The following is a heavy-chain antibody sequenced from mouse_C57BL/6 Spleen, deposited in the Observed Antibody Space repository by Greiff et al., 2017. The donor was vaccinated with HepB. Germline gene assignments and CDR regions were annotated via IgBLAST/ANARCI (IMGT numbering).Heavy chain of an antibody. V-gene: IGHV5-17*01. CDR2: ISSGSSTI. Sequence: EVMLVESGGGLVKPGVSLKLSCAASGFTFSDYGMHWVRQAPEKGLEWVAYISSGSSTIYYADTVKGRFTISRDNAKNTLFLQMTSLRSEDTAMYYCARRSPPYAMDYWGQGTSVTVSS. CDR1: GFTFSDYG. CDR3: ARRSPPYAMDY. J-gene: IGHJ4*01.